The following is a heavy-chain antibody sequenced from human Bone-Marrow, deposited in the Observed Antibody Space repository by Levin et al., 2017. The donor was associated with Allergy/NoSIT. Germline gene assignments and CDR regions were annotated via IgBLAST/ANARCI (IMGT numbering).Heavy chain of an antibody. CDR3: ARRIGTPQGEYNDVFDL. J-gene: IGHJ3*01. CDR2: INPKSGIT. Sequence: GASVKVSCKPSGYSLSAYYLHWVRQAPGQGLEWMAWINPKSGITHYAQKFRGRVTLTRDMSISTAYMEVTSLTFDDTAMYCCARRIGTPQGEYNDVFDLWGQGTMVTVSS. V-gene: IGHV1-2*02. CDR1: GYSLSAYY. D-gene: IGHD4-17*01.